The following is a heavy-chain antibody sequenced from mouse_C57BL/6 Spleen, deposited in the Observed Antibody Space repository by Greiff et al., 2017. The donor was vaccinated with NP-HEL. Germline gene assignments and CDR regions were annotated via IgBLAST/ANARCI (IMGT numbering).Heavy chain of an antibody. CDR1: GFTFSDYG. V-gene: IGHV5-17*01. CDR2: ISSGSSTI. Sequence: DVHLVESGGGLVKPGGSLKLSCAASGFTFSDYGMHWVRQAPEKGLEWVAYISSGSSTIYYADTVKGRFTISRDNAKNTLFLQMTSLRSEDTAMYYCARTTTVVAPAYWGQGTLVTVSA. CDR3: ARTTTVVAPAY. J-gene: IGHJ3*01. D-gene: IGHD1-1*01.